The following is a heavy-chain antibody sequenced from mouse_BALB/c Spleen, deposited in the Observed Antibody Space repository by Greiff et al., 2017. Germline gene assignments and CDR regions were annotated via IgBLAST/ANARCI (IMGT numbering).Heavy chain of an antibody. CDR1: GYTFTSYW. J-gene: IGHJ3*01. CDR2: IYPSDSYT. Sequence: QVQLQQPGAELVRPGASVKLSCKASGYTFTSYWINWVKQRPGQGLEWIGYIYPSDSYTNYNQKFKDKATLTVDKSSSTAYMQLSSPTSEDSAVYYCTRSDDGYSSWFAYWGQGTLVTVSA. D-gene: IGHD2-3*01. V-gene: IGHV1-69*02. CDR3: TRSDDGYSSWFAY.